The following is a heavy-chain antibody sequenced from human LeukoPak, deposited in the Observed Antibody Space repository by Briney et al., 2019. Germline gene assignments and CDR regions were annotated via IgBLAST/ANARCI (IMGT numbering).Heavy chain of an antibody. Sequence: ASVKVSCKASGYAFTGYYIHWVRQAPGQGLEWMGWMHPKNGDTKYAQRFQGRVTMTRDTSISTAYMELNWLTSDDTAVYYCARDPESAIPIDYWGQGTLVTVSS. CDR1: GYAFTGYY. CDR3: ARDPESAIPIDY. CDR2: MHPKNGDT. J-gene: IGHJ4*02. D-gene: IGHD2-2*02. V-gene: IGHV1-2*02.